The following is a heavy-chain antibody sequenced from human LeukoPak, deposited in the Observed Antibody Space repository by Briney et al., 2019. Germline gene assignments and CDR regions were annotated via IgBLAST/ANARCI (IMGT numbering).Heavy chain of an antibody. J-gene: IGHJ4*02. V-gene: IGHV3-11*01. CDR2: ISSSGSTI. D-gene: IGHD5-12*01. Sequence: VSYISSSGSTIYYADSVKGRFTISRDNAKNSLYLQMNSLRAEDTAVYYCARDGIVATIMYWGQGTVVTVSS. CDR3: ARDGIVATIMY.